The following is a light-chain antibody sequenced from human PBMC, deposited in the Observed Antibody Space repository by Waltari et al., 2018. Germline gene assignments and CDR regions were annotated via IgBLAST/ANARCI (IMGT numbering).Light chain of an antibody. CDR1: SLKSYY. CDR2: GQN. Sequence: SSELTQDPAVSVALGQTVRITCQGDSLKSYYANWHQQKPGQAPILLVFGQNNRPSGIPDRFAGSTSGDTASLTITGGRAEDDADYYCSCRENTGFHWVFGGGTKLTVL. CDR3: SCRENTGFHWV. V-gene: IGLV3-19*01. J-gene: IGLJ3*02.